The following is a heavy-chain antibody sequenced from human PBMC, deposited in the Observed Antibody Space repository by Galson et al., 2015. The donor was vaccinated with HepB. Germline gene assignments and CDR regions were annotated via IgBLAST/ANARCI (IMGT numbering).Heavy chain of an antibody. V-gene: IGHV4/OR15-8*01. Sequence: SETLSLTCAVSGASIRTLDWWSWARQSPGKRLEWIGQIYHSGDANYNPSFKSRVTMSVDTSKNQFSLKLSSVTAADTAIYYCARDWIRDGASYYFDYWGQGTLVTVSS. CDR1: GASIRTLDW. CDR2: IYHSGDA. CDR3: ARDWIRDGASYYFDY. J-gene: IGHJ4*02. D-gene: IGHD5-24*01.